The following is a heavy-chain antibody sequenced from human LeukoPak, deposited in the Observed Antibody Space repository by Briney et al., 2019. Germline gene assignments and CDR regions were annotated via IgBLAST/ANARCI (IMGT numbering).Heavy chain of an antibody. D-gene: IGHD2-21*01. CDR2: TSSSDAGT. V-gene: IGHV3-23*01. CDR3: AKAPVTSCRGAYCYPFDS. CDR1: GFTLSTYA. J-gene: IGHJ4*02. Sequence: GGSLRLSCAASGFTLSTYAMSWVRQTPGKGLEWVAATSSSDAGTYHADSAGGRFTISRDNSKNTLYLQMNSLRAEDAAVYFCAKAPVTSCRGAYCYPFDSWGQGTLVTVSS.